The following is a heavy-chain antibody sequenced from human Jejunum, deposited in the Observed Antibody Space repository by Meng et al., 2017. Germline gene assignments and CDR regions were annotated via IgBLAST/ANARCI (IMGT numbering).Heavy chain of an antibody. J-gene: IGHJ4*02. CDR3: ARHGAAPYFDD. V-gene: IGHV4-4*02. Sequence: HLPESGPGLVNPSGPLSLTCAVYGGSISSSSWWSWVRQPPGKGLEWIGEISLSGSPSYNPSLRTRVTISIDTSRNQFSLSLSSVTAADTAVYYCARHGAAPYFDDWGQGSLVTVSS. CDR1: GGSISSSSW. D-gene: IGHD2-15*01. CDR2: ISLSGSP.